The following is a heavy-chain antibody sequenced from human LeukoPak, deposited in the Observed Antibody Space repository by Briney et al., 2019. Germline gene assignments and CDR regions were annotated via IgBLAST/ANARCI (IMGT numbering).Heavy chain of an antibody. Sequence: ASVKVSCKASGYTFTTYAMHWVRQAPGQRLEWMGWINTGNGNTKYSQKFQGRVTITRDTSASTAYMELSSLRSEDTAVYYCAVEVVGYYTYYFDYWGQGTLVTVSS. D-gene: IGHD3-22*01. J-gene: IGHJ4*02. CDR1: GYTFTTYA. CDR3: AVEVVGYYTYYFDY. V-gene: IGHV1-3*04. CDR2: INTGNGNT.